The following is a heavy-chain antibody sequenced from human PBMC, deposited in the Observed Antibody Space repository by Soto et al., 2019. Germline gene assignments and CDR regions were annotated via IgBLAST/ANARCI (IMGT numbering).Heavy chain of an antibody. J-gene: IGHJ6*02. CDR2: IIPIFGTA. Sequence: QVQLVQSGAEVKKPGSSVKVSCKASGGTFSSYAISWVRQAPGQGLEWMGGIIPIFGTANYAQKFQGRVTITADESTSTAYMELSSLRSEDTAVYYCARDLTFLEWLLPSAYYYYYGMDVWGQGTTVTVSS. D-gene: IGHD3-3*02. V-gene: IGHV1-69*01. CDR1: GGTFSSYA. CDR3: ARDLTFLEWLLPSAYYYYYGMDV.